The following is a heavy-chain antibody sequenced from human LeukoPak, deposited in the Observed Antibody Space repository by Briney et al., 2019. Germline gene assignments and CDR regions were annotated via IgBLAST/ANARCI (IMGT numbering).Heavy chain of an antibody. CDR2: ISGSGDNT. J-gene: IGHJ4*02. Sequence: PGGSLRLSCAASGFTFSSYAMSWVRQAPGKGLEWVSGISGSGDNTYYADSVKGRFTISRDNSKNTLYVQMNSLRAEDTAVYYCAKRGTTMEKEGFDYWGQGTLVTVSS. V-gene: IGHV3-23*01. CDR3: AKRGTTMEKEGFDY. CDR1: GFTFSSYA. D-gene: IGHD5-18*01.